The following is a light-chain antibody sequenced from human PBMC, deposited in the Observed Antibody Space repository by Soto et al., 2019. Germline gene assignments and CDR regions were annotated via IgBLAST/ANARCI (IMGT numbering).Light chain of an antibody. CDR3: SSYTSSSTLPYV. CDR1: SSDVGGYNY. J-gene: IGLJ1*01. V-gene: IGLV2-14*01. Sequence: QSVLTQPASVSGSPGQSITISCTGTSSDVGGYNYVSWYQQHPGKAPKLMIYDVSNRPSGVSNRFSGSKYGNTASLTISGLQAEDEADYYCSSYTSSSTLPYVFGTGTKVTV. CDR2: DVS.